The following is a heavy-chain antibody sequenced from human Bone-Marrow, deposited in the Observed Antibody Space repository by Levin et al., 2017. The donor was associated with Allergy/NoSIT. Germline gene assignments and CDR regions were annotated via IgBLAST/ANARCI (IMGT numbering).Heavy chain of an antibody. CDR2: IYSSGNT. CDR1: GGSISSYY. Sequence: SETLSLTCTVSGGSISSYYWSWIRQPPGKGLEWIGYIYSSGNTNYNPSLKSRVTMSVDTSKNQFSLKLTSVTAADTAVYYCARGGPSWDYGDYWGQGALVTVSS. D-gene: IGHD3-16*01. CDR3: ARGGPSWDYGDY. V-gene: IGHV4-59*08. J-gene: IGHJ4*02.